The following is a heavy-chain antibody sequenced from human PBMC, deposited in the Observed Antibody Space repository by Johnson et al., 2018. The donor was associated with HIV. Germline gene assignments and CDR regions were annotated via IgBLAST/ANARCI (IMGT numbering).Heavy chain of an antibody. V-gene: IGHV3-66*01. CDR1: GFTVSSNY. CDR2: IYTGGST. CDR3: ARGGADSSSGASYAAFDI. D-gene: IGHD6-6*01. Sequence: VQLVESGGPLVQPGGSLRLSCAASGFTVSSNYMSWVRQAPGKGLEWVSVIYTGGSTYYPDSVKGRFTISRDNSKNTLYLQMNSLRAYETAVYYCARGGADSSSGASYAAFDIWGQGTMVTVSS. J-gene: IGHJ3*02.